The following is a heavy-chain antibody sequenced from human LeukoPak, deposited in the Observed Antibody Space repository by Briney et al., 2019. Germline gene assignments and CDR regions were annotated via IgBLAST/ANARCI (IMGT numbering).Heavy chain of an antibody. J-gene: IGHJ6*02. D-gene: IGHD3-22*01. CDR1: GGTFSSYA. CDR2: IKQDGSEK. Sequence: ASVKVSCKASGGTFSSYAISWVRQAPGKGLEWVANIKQDGSEKYYVDSVKGRFTISRDNAKNSLYLQMNSLRAEDTAVYYCARDLDYYDSSGYSRCYYYYYGMDVWGQGTTVTVSS. CDR3: ARDLDYYDSSGYSRCYYYYYGMDV. V-gene: IGHV3-7*01.